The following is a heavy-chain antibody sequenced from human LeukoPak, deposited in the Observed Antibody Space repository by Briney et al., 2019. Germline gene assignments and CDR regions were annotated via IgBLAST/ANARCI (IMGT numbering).Heavy chain of an antibody. CDR1: GFTFSSYS. CDR2: ISSAGGTI. Sequence: GGSLRLSCAASGFTFSSYSMNWVRQAPGKGLEWVSYISSAGGTIYYADSVKGRFTISRDNAKNSLYLQMNSLRAEDTAVYHCASATGKMATTTSAFDYWGQGTLVTVSS. J-gene: IGHJ4*02. D-gene: IGHD5-24*01. CDR3: ASATGKMATTTSAFDY. V-gene: IGHV3-48*04.